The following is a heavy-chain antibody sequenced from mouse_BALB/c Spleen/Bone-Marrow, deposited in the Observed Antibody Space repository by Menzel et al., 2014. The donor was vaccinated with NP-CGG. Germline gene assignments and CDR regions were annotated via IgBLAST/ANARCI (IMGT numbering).Heavy chain of an antibody. J-gene: IGHJ2*01. Sequence: QVQLKESGAELVKPGAPVKLSCKASGYTFTSYWMNWVKQRPGRGLEWIGRIDPSDRETHYNQKFKDKATLTVDKSSSTAYIQLSSQTSEDSAVYYCARNWVYFDYWGQGTTLTVSS. CDR2: IDPSDRET. CDR3: ARNWVYFDY. V-gene: IGHV1-69*02. CDR1: GYTFTSYW. D-gene: IGHD4-1*01.